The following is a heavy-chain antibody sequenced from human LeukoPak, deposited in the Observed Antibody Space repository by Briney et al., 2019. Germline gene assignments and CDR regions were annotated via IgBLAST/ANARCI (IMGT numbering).Heavy chain of an antibody. D-gene: IGHD3-22*01. J-gene: IGHJ5*02. CDR3: ARADRYYYDSSGPLGP. CDR2: ILPVSNTA. CDR1: GGTFSSYA. V-gene: IGHV1-69*06. Sequence: SVKVSCKASGGTFSSYAISWVRQAPGQGLERMGGILPVSNTANNAQNFQGRVTFTADTSTGTAYMELSSLRSEDTAVYYCARADRYYYDSSGPLGPWGQGTLVTVSS.